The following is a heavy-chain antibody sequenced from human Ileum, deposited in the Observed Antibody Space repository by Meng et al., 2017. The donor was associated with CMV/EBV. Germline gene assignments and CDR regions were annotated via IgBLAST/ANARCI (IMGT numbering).Heavy chain of an antibody. CDR2: ISGSALTT. J-gene: IGHJ4*02. D-gene: IGHD2-8*01. CDR3: AKDMVF. V-gene: IGHV3-23*01. Sequence: GSLRLSCAASGLTLNNYAMSWVRQAPGKGLEWVSSISGSALTTYYTDSVRGRFTISRDNSKNTLYLQINSLRAEDTAIYYCAKDMVFWGQGTLVTVSS. CDR1: GLTLNNYA.